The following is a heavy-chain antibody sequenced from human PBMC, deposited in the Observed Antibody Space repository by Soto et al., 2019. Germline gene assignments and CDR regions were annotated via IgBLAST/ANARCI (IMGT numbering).Heavy chain of an antibody. V-gene: IGHV4-31*03. CDR2: IFYSGST. Sequence: QVQLQESGPGLVKPSQTLSLTCTVSGGSISSGGYYWSWIRQHPGQGLEWIGYIFYSGSTYYNPSRKSRLTISVDTSKNQFSLKLSSVTAADTAVDYCARTPSIVRGVSYYLDYWGQGALVTVSS. CDR1: GGSISSGGYY. D-gene: IGHD3-10*01. J-gene: IGHJ4*02. CDR3: ARTPSIVRGVSYYLDY.